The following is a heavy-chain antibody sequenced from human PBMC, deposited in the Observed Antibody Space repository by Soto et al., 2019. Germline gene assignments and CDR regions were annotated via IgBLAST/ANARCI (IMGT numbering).Heavy chain of an antibody. CDR2: ISKSDYT. J-gene: IGHJ6*02. CDR3: ARVRRGYSGYYHIDV. D-gene: IGHD5-12*01. CDR1: GFAFNNYG. V-gene: IGHV3-21*01. Sequence: GGSLRLSCTVSGFAFNNYGINWVRQAPGKGLEWVSSISKSDYTYYSDSVTGRFTISRDNAKNSVSLQMNTLRVEDTAVYYCARVRRGYSGYYHIDVWGQGTTVTVSS.